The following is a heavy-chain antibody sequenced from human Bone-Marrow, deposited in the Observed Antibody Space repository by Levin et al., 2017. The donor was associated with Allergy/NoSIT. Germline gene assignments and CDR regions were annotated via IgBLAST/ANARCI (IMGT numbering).Heavy chain of an antibody. J-gene: IGHJ6*02. CDR2: IYSGGST. CDR1: GFTVSSNY. D-gene: IGHD1-20*01. CDR3: ARDPYNWASAYYYGMDV. V-gene: IGHV3-53*01. Sequence: GESLKISCAASGFTVSSNYMSWVRQAPGKGLEWVSVIYSGGSTYYADSVKGRFTISRDNSKNTLYLQMNSLRAEDTAVYYCARDPYNWASAYYYGMDVWGQGTTVTVSS.